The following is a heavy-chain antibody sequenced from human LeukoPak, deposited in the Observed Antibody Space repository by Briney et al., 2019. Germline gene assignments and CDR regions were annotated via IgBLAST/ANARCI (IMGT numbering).Heavy chain of an antibody. CDR3: AHKLNYVSGTFYPFDI. Sequence: SGPTLVKPTQTLTLTCTFSGFSLSTRGVGVGWIRQPPGKALEWLALIYWDDDRRYSPSLKSRLTITKDTPKNQVVLTMTNMDPVDTATYYCAHKLNYVSGTFYPFDIWSQGTMVTVSS. V-gene: IGHV2-5*02. CDR2: IYWDDDR. J-gene: IGHJ3*02. D-gene: IGHD3-10*01. CDR1: GFSLSTRGVG.